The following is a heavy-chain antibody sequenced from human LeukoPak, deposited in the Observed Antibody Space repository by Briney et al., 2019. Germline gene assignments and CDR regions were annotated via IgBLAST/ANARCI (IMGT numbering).Heavy chain of an antibody. Sequence: GGSLRLSCAASGFTVGSIHMTWVRQAPGKGLEWVSAIYNGDNTNYADSVKGRFTISRDNSKNTLYLQMNSLRAEDTAVYYCARASQWVAFDSWGQGTLVTVSS. CDR1: GFTVGSIH. J-gene: IGHJ4*02. V-gene: IGHV3-66*01. D-gene: IGHD6-19*01. CDR3: ARASQWVAFDS. CDR2: IYNGDNT.